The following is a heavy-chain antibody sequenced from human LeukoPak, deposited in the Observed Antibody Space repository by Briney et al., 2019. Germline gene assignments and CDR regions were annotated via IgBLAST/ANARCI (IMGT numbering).Heavy chain of an antibody. J-gene: IGHJ4*02. V-gene: IGHV3-9*01. CDR2: ISWNSVSE. CDR3: AKDVDGSGSRFDY. Sequence: GGSMRLSCATSGFIFDDYAMHWVRLVPGKGLEWVSRISWNSVSESYADSVRGRFTISRDNAENSLHLQMERLRPEDTALYFCAKDVDGSGSRFDYWGQGTLVIVS. CDR1: GFIFDDYA. D-gene: IGHD3-10*01.